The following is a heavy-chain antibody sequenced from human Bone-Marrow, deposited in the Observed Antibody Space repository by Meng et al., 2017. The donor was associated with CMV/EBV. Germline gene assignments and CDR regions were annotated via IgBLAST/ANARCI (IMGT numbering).Heavy chain of an antibody. D-gene: IGHD2-2*01. CDR1: GGTFSSYT. J-gene: IGHJ6*02. V-gene: IGHV1-69*02. CDR2: IIPILGIA. CDR3: ARSLGGCSSTSCLDYYYGMDV. Sequence: SVKVSCKASGGTFSSYTISWVRQAPGQGLEWMGRIIPILGIANYAQKFQGRVTITTDESTSTAYMELSSLRSEDTAVYYCARSLGGCSSTSCLDYYYGMDVWGQGTTVTVSS.